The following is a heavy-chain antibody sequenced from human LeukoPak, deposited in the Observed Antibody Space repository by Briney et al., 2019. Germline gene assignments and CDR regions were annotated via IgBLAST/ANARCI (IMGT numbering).Heavy chain of an antibody. D-gene: IGHD5-18*01. CDR2: ISGSGGNT. CDR1: GFTFSSYA. V-gene: IGHV3-23*01. Sequence: GGSLRLYCAASGFTFSSYAMSWVRQAPGKGLEWVSGISGSGGNTYYADSVKGRLTISRDNSKNTLYLQMSSLRAEDTAVYYCARILRGNTYGGFDFWGQGTLVTVSS. CDR3: ARILRGNTYGGFDF. J-gene: IGHJ4*02.